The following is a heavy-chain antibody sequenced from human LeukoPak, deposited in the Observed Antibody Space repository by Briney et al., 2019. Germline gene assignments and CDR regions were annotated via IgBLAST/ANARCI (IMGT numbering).Heavy chain of an antibody. V-gene: IGHV3-21*01. J-gene: IGHJ4*02. Sequence: GGSLRLSCAASGFTFRSYNMNWVRQAPGKRPEWVSSISSSSSYIYYADSVKGRFTISRDNAKNSLYLQMNSLRAEDTALYYCARGASRADYWGQGTLATVSS. CDR3: ARGASRADY. CDR1: GFTFRSYN. CDR2: ISSSSSYI.